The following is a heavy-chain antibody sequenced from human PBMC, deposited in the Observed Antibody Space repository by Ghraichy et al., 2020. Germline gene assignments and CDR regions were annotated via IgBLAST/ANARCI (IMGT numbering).Heavy chain of an antibody. CDR1: GFTFSSYG. CDR2: IWYDGSNK. CDR3: ASDRGYGSGSYYNDFDY. Sequence: SLRLSCAASGFTFSSYGMHWVRQAPGKGLEWVAVIWYDGSNKYYADSVKGRFTISRDNSKNTLYLQMNSLRAEDTAVYYCASDRGYGSGSYYNDFDYWGQGTLVTVSS. V-gene: IGHV3-33*01. D-gene: IGHD3-10*01. J-gene: IGHJ4*02.